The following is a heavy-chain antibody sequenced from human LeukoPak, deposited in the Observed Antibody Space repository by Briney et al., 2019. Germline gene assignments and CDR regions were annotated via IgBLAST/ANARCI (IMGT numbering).Heavy chain of an antibody. CDR3: ARDSPYGSGSYSYYYYGMDV. J-gene: IGHJ6*02. V-gene: IGHV3-30*14. D-gene: IGHD3-10*01. Sequence: PGGSLRLSCAASRFTFSSYAMHWVRQAPGKGLEWVAVISSDGNNYYYADSVKGRFTISRDNSKNTLYLQMNSLRAEDTAVYYCARDSPYGSGSYSYYYYGMDVWGQGTTVTVSS. CDR1: RFTFSSYA. CDR2: ISSDGNNY.